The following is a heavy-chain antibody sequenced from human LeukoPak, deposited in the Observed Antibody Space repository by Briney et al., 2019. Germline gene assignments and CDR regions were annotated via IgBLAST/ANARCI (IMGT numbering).Heavy chain of an antibody. J-gene: IGHJ6*03. D-gene: IGHD6-6*01. Sequence: SETLSLTCTVSGDSISSHYWSWIRQLPGKGLEWIGYIYYSGSTNYNPSLKSRVTISVDTSKNQFSLKLSSVTAADTAVYYCARFRQLDFYYYYLDVWGKGTTVTVSS. CDR3: ARFRQLDFYYYYLDV. CDR1: GDSISSHY. V-gene: IGHV4-59*11. CDR2: IYYSGST.